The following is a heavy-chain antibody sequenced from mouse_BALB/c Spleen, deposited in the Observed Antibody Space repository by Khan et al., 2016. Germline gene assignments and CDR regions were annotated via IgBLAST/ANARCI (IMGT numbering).Heavy chain of an antibody. CDR2: ISNGGDNT. Sequence: EVELVESGGGLVQPGGSLKLSCATSGFTFSDYYMYWVRQTPEKRLEWVAYISNGGDNTYYPDTVKGRFTISRDTAKNILYLQLSRLKTEDTAMYYCARHLIIYDSPWYFNVWGAGTTVTVSS. CDR3: ARHLIIYDSPWYFNV. CDR1: GFTFSDYY. V-gene: IGHV5-12*02. D-gene: IGHD1-1*01. J-gene: IGHJ1*01.